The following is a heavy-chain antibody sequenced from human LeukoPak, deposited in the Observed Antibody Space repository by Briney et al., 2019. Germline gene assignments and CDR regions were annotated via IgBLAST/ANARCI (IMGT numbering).Heavy chain of an antibody. D-gene: IGHD2-21*02. J-gene: IGHJ4*02. Sequence: GASVKVSCMASGYTFTGYYMHWVRQAPGQGLEWMGWINPNSGGTNYAQKFQGRVTMTRDTSISTAYMELSRLRSDDTAVYYCARDFEVVTAIPWYFDYWGQGTLVTVSS. CDR1: GYTFTGYY. CDR2: INPNSGGT. CDR3: ARDFEVVTAIPWYFDY. V-gene: IGHV1-2*02.